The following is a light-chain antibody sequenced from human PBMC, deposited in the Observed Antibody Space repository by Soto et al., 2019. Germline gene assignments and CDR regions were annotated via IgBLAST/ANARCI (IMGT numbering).Light chain of an antibody. Sequence: QSVLTQPPSVSGAPGQRVTIPCTGSSSNIGSFYDVHWYQQLPGTVPKLLIYGDNNRPSVVPDRFSGSKSGTSASLAITGLQPEDEADYYGQSYDNSLSHVVFGGGTKLTVL. CDR3: QSYDNSLSHVV. J-gene: IGLJ2*01. CDR2: GDN. CDR1: SSNIGSFYD. V-gene: IGLV1-40*01.